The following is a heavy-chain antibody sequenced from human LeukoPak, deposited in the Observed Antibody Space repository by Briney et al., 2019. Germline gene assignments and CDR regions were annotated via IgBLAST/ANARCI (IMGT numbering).Heavy chain of an antibody. Sequence: SQTLSLTCTVSGGSISSGGYYWSWIRQHPGKGLEWIGYIYCSGSTYYNPSLKSRVTISVDTSKNQFSLKLSSVTAADTAVYYCANLIPDILTGYHPYYYGMDVWGQGTTVTVSS. CDR2: IYCSGST. CDR1: GGSISSGGYY. V-gene: IGHV4-31*03. CDR3: ANLIPDILTGYHPYYYGMDV. J-gene: IGHJ6*02. D-gene: IGHD3-9*01.